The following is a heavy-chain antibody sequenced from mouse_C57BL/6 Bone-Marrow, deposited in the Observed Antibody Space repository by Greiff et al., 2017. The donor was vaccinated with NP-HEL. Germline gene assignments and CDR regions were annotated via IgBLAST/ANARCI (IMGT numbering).Heavy chain of an antibody. Sequence: QVQLQQSGAELVRPGASVTLSCKASGFTFTDYEMHWVKQTPVHGLEWIGAIDPETGGTAYNQKFKGKAILTADKSSSTAYLELRSLTSEDSAVYYCAGHGSRGFDYWGQGTTLTVSS. D-gene: IGHD1-1*01. CDR2: IDPETGGT. V-gene: IGHV1-15*01. CDR1: GFTFTDYE. J-gene: IGHJ2*01. CDR3: AGHGSRGFDY.